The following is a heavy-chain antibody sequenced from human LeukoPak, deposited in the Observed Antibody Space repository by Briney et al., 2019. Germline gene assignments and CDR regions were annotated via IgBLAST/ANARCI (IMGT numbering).Heavy chain of an antibody. CDR1: GYSISSGYY. Sequence: SETLSLTCTVSGYSISSGYYWGWIRQPPGKGLEWIGSIYYSGSTYYNPSLKSRVTISIDTSKNQFSLKLSSVTAADTAVYYCARDHSTYGSSPTDYWGQGTLLTVSS. J-gene: IGHJ4*02. D-gene: IGHD3-10*01. CDR2: IYYSGST. V-gene: IGHV4-38-2*02. CDR3: ARDHSTYGSSPTDY.